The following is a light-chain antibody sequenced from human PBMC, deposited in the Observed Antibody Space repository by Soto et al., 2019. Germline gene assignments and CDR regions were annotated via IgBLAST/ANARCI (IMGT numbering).Light chain of an antibody. V-gene: IGKV1-39*01. CDR1: QSIIFY. J-gene: IGKJ1*01. CDR3: QQSYSNPRT. CDR2: AAS. Sequence: DIQITQSPSSLSAIVGDRVTITCRASQSIIFYLNWYQQKPGKAPNLLIYAASTLQSGVPSRFSGSGSGTDFTLTISSLQPEDFATYYCQQSYSNPRTFGQGTKADI.